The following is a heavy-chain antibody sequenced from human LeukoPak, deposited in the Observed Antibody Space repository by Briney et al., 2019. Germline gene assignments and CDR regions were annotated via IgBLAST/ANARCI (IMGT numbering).Heavy chain of an antibody. J-gene: IGHJ4*02. D-gene: IGHD1-26*01. CDR1: GFTFTKHW. Sequence: GGSLRLSCAATGFTFTKHWMSWVRQTIGKGLECVAKIREDGNEKHYMDSVKGRFTISRDNAKNSLFLQMNNLRVDDTAVYYCVRDYRGGWNDYWGQGTLVTVSS. CDR3: VRDYRGGWNDY. CDR2: IREDGNEK. V-gene: IGHV3-7*01.